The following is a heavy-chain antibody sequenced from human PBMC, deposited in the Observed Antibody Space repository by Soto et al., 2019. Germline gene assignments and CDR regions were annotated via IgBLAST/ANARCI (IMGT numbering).Heavy chain of an antibody. J-gene: IGHJ6*02. CDR2: ISTYNGNT. Sequence: QVQLLQSGAEVKKPGASVKVSCKASGYRFTTYGITWVRLAPGQGLEWLGGISTYNGNTDYAQNLQDRVTMTTETSTSTAYMEVTSLTSDDTAVYYWARGLGTNGLDVWGQGTRSPSR. D-gene: IGHD7-27*01. CDR3: ARGLGTNGLDV. CDR1: GYRFTTYG. V-gene: IGHV1-18*04.